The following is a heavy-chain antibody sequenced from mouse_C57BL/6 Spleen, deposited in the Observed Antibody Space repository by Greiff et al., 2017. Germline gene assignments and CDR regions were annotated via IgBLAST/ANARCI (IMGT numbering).Heavy chain of an antibody. D-gene: IGHD1-1*01. V-gene: IGHV5-4*01. CDR2: ISDGGSYT. J-gene: IGHJ1*03. CDR3: AREGTVVATRYFDV. CDR1: GFTFSSYA. Sequence: EVQLVESGGGLVKPGGSLKLSCAASGFTFSSYAMSWVRQTPEKRLEWVATISDGGSYTYYPDNVKGRFTISRDNAKNNLYLQMSHLKSEDTAMYYCAREGTVVATRYFDVWGTGTTVTVSS.